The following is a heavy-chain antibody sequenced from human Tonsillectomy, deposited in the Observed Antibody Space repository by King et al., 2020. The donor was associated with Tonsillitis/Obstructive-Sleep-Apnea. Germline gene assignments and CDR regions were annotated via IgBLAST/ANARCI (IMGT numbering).Heavy chain of an antibody. V-gene: IGHV3-30*18. CDR3: AKDDSSDWYGNYYYFGIDV. Sequence: VQLVESGGGVVQPGRSLRLSCAASGFTFNTYAMHWVRQAPGKGLEWVALISYDGNNQYYADSVKGRFTISRDSSKSTLYLQMSSLRPEDTAVYYCAKDDSSDWYGNYYYFGIDVWGQGTTVTVPS. CDR2: ISYDGNNQ. J-gene: IGHJ6*02. D-gene: IGHD6-19*01. CDR1: GFTFNTYA.